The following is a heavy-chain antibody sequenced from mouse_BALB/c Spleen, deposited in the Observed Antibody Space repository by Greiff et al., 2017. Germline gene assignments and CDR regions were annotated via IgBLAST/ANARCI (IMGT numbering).Heavy chain of an antibody. J-gene: IGHJ3*01. D-gene: IGHD2-4*01. CDR2: ISDGGSYT. V-gene: IGHV5-4*02. CDR3: AREMITGFAY. Sequence: DVHLVESGGGLVKPGGSLKLSCAASGFTFSDYYMYWVRQTPEKRLEWVATISDGGSYTYYPDSVKGRFTISRDNAKNNLYLQMSSLKSEDTAMYYCAREMITGFAYWGQGTLVTVSA. CDR1: GFTFSDYY.